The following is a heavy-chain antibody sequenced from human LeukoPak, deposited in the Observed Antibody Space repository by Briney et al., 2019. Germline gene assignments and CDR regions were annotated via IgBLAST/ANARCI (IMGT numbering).Heavy chain of an antibody. CDR2: ISSDGGTK. Sequence: GGSLRLSCTASKFTFSHYGMQWVRQAPGKGLEWVAVISSDGGTKIYADSVKGRFTLSRDNSKNTLYLQMNSLRAEDTAVYYCAKGQNSYSSSWPTPDYWGQGTLVTVSS. CDR3: AKGQNSYSSSWPTPDY. J-gene: IGHJ4*02. D-gene: IGHD6-13*01. CDR1: KFTFSHYG. V-gene: IGHV3-30*18.